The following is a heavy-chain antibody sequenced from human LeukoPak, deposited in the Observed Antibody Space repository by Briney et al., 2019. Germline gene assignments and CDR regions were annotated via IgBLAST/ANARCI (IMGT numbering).Heavy chain of an antibody. CDR3: ARDVTWKLDY. D-gene: IGHD1-1*01. CDR1: GFTFSSYW. CDR2: INRDGSDK. J-gene: IGHJ4*02. V-gene: IGHV3-7*01. Sequence: GGSLRLSCAASGFTFSSYWMTWVRQAPGKGLEWVANINRDGSDKYYVASVKGRFTISRDNAKNSLYVQMNSLRAEDTAVYYCARDVTWKLDYWGQGTLVTVSS.